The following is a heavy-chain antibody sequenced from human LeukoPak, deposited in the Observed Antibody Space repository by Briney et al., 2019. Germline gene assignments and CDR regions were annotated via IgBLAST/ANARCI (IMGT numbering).Heavy chain of an antibody. Sequence: SETLSLTCAVSGGSISSGGYSWSWIRQPPGKGLEWIGFIHHSGSSYYNPSPKSRVTILLDRSKNHFPLKLSSVTAADTAVYYCARDLPDSSGYNDYWGQGTLVTVSS. D-gene: IGHD3-22*01. CDR3: ARDLPDSSGYNDY. CDR2: IHHSGSS. J-gene: IGHJ4*02. CDR1: GGSISSGGYS. V-gene: IGHV4-30-2*01.